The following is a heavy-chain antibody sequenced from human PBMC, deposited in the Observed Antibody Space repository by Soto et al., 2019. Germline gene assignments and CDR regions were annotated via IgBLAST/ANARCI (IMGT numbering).Heavy chain of an antibody. CDR2: ISSSGNT. Sequence: SETLSLTCTVSDGSISNFYWSWIRQPPGKGLEWIGYISSSGNTNYNPSLKSRVSISVDTSKNQFSLNLTSVTAADTAVYYCAREDSYGWSGESLDVWGQGTTVTVSS. V-gene: IGHV4-59*01. CDR3: AREDSYGWSGESLDV. D-gene: IGHD6-19*01. J-gene: IGHJ6*02. CDR1: DGSISNFY.